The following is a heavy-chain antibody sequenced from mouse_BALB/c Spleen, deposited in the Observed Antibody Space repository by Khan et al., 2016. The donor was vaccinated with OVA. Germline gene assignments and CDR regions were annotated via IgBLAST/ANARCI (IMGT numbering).Heavy chain of an antibody. Sequence: EVELVESGGGLVQPGGSRKLSCAASAFTFSSFGMHWVRQAPEKGLEWVAYISSGSSTIYYADTVKGRFTISRDNPKNTLFLQMTSLRSEDTAMYYCGRGMGPPFDYWGQGTTLTVSS. CDR3: GRGMGPPFDY. D-gene: IGHD4-1*01. CDR1: AFTFSSFG. J-gene: IGHJ2*01. CDR2: ISSGSSTI. V-gene: IGHV5-17*02.